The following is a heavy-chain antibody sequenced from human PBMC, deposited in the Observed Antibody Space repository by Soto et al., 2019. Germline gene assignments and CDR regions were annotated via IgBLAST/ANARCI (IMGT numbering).Heavy chain of an antibody. CDR3: ARGRRWGPDVFDI. CDR1: GFTFSSFW. J-gene: IGHJ3*02. CDR2: ITSDGSST. V-gene: IGHV3-74*01. Sequence: EVQLVESGGGLVQPGGSLRLSCAASGFTFSSFWTHWVRQAPGKGLVWVSRITSDGSSTSYADSVKGRFTISRDNAKNTLYLQMNSLRAEDTAVYYCARGRRWGPDVFDIWGQGTMVTVSS. D-gene: IGHD3-16*01.